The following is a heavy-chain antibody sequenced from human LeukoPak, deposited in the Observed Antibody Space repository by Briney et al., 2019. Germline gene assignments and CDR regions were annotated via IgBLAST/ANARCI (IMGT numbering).Heavy chain of an antibody. CDR1: GYTFTSYG. CDR2: ISAYNGNT. Sequence: ASVKVSCKASGYTFTSYGISWVRQAPGQGLEWMGWISAYNGNTNYAQKLQGRVTMTTDTSTSTAYMELRSLRFDDTAVYHCARDGCSSTSCSLSGYYGMDVWGQGTTVTVSS. V-gene: IGHV1-18*01. J-gene: IGHJ6*02. CDR3: ARDGCSSTSCSLSGYYGMDV. D-gene: IGHD2-2*01.